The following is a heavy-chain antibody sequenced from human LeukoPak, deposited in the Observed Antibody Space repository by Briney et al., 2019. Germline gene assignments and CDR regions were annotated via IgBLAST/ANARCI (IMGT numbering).Heavy chain of an antibody. D-gene: IGHD2-2*01. V-gene: IGHV1-2*02. Sequence: ASVKVSCKASGYTFTGYYMHWVRQAPGQGLEWMGWINPNSGGTNYAQKFQGRVTMTRDTSISTAYMELSRLRSDDTAVYYCASEEEACGSTSCSFDYWGQGTLVTVSS. CDR1: GYTFTGYY. CDR3: ASEEEACGSTSCSFDY. J-gene: IGHJ4*02. CDR2: INPNSGGT.